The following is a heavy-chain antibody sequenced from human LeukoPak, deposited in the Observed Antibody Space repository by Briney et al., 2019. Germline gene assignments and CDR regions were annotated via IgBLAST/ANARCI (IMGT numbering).Heavy chain of an antibody. D-gene: IGHD2-2*02. CDR2: FNGRGGYT. CDR1: RFTFNSYV. J-gene: IGHJ4*02. V-gene: IGHV3-23*01. CDR3: AKGDQPLLYEGAFDS. Sequence: GGSLRLSCAASRFTFNSYVMSWVRRAPGKGLEWVSSFNGRGGYTFYADSVKGRFTLSSDNSKNTLHLQMTSLRAEDTAVYYCAKGDQPLLYEGAFDSWGQGTLVTVSS.